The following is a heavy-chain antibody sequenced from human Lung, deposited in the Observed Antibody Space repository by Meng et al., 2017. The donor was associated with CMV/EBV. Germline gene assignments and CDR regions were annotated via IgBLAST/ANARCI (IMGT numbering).Heavy chain of an antibody. V-gene: IGHV5-51*01. Sequence: XVSXKGSGYSFTSYWIGWVRQMPGKGLEWMGIIYPGDSDTRYSPSFQGQVTISADKSISTAYLQWSSLKASDTAMYYCARSFYDFWSGYTDYYYGMDVWXQGTXVTVAS. D-gene: IGHD3-3*01. CDR2: IYPGDSDT. CDR3: ARSFYDFWSGYTDYYYGMDV. J-gene: IGHJ6*02. CDR1: GYSFTSYW.